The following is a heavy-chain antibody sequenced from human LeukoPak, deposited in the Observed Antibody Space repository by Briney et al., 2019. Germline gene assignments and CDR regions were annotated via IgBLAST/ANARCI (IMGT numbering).Heavy chain of an antibody. D-gene: IGHD3-3*01. CDR2: ISAYNGNT. Sequence: GASVKVSCKASGYTFTSYGISWVRQAPGQGLEWMGWISAYNGNTNYAQKLQGRVTMTTDTSTSTAYMELRSLRSDDTAVYYCARALGWIFGVVIIGEFDYWGQGTLVTVSS. CDR3: ARALGWIFGVVIIGEFDY. V-gene: IGHV1-18*01. J-gene: IGHJ4*02. CDR1: GYTFTSYG.